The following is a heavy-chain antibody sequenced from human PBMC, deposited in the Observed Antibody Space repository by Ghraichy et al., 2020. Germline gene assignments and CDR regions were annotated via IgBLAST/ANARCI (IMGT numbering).Heavy chain of an antibody. V-gene: IGHV4-39*01. CDR1: GGSISSISYY. J-gene: IGHJ2*01. CDR3: ARLGWWGYYDSKLPQGFDL. D-gene: IGHD3-22*01. Sequence: SETLSLTCTVSGGSISSISYYWGWIRQPPGKGLEWIGSIYYSGSTYYNPSLKSRVTISVDTSKNQFSLKLSSVTAADTAVYYCARLGWWGYYDSKLPQGFDLWGRGTLVTVSS. CDR2: IYYSGST.